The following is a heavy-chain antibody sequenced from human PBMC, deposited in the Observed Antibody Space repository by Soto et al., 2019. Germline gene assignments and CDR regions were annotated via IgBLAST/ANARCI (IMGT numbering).Heavy chain of an antibody. V-gene: IGHV1-69*01. J-gene: IGHJ6*02. D-gene: IGHD2-15*01. CDR1: GDSFNSYA. CDR2: IIPIFHTA. CDR3: ARVGYCNTANCLFYYYHYGMDV. Sequence: QVQLVQSGAEVKKPGSSVKVSCKASGDSFNSYAIIWVRQATGQGLEWMGGIIPIFHTANHAQKFQARVTMTADESASTAYMELSGLRSEDTAVYYCARVGYCNTANCLFYYYHYGMDVWGQGTTVTVS.